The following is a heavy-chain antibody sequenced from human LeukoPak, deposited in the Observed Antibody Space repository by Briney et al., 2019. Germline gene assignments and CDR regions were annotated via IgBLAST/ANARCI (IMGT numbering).Heavy chain of an antibody. CDR1: GGTFSSYA. Sequence: SVKVSCKASGGTFSSYAISWVRQAPGQGLEWMGGIIPIFGTANYAQKFQGRVTITADESTSTAYMELSSLRSEDTAVYYCVVRGVDQRRFDYWGQGTLVTVSS. CDR3: VVRGVDQRRFDY. V-gene: IGHV1-69*13. D-gene: IGHD3-10*01. J-gene: IGHJ4*02. CDR2: IIPIFGTA.